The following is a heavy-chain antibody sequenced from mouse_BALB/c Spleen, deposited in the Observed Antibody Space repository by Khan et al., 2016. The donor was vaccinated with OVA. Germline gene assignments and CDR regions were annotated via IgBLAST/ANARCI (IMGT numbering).Heavy chain of an antibody. J-gene: IGHJ3*01. Sequence: QVQLKQSGAELARPGASAKMSCKASGYIFTSYMIHWVKQRPGQGLEWIGDINPSSDYNNYNQKFKDKATLTADKSSSTAYMQLSSLTSEDSAVYYCARGGYGSFGYWGQGTLVTVSA. CDR1: GYIFTSYM. D-gene: IGHD1-1*01. V-gene: IGHV1-4*01. CDR2: INPSSDYN. CDR3: ARGGYGSFGY.